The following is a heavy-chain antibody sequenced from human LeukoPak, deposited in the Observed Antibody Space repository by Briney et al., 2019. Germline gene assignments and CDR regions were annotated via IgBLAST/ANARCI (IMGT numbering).Heavy chain of an antibody. Sequence: GGSLSLSCAVSGFTFSSYGIHCVRQAPGKGLEWVAFIRYDGSNKYYADSVKGRFTISRDNSKNTLYLQMNSLRAEDTCVYYCAKDTLGELTPSYYFDYGGQGTLVTVSS. CDR3: AKDTLGELTPSYYFDY. D-gene: IGHD3-16*01. J-gene: IGHJ4*02. CDR2: IRYDGSNK. CDR1: GFTFSSYG. V-gene: IGHV3-30*02.